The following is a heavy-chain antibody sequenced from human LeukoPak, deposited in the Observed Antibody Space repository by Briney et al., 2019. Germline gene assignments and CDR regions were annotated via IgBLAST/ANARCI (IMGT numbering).Heavy chain of an antibody. CDR2: IYYSGST. J-gene: IGHJ4*02. CDR1: GFTFSSYS. V-gene: IGHV4-39*07. Sequence: GSLRLSCAASGFTFSSYSMNWIRQAPGKGLEWIGSIYYSGSTYYNPSLKSRVTISVDTSKNQFSLKLSSVTAADTAVYYCARSSSFGPFDYWGQGTLVTVSS. CDR3: ARSSSFGPFDY. D-gene: IGHD6-6*01.